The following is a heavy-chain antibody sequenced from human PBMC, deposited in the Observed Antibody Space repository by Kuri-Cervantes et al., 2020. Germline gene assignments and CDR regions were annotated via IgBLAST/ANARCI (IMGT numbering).Heavy chain of an antibody. V-gene: IGHV1-69*06. CDR3: ASAYAYQLPNTPYYYYYYMDV. Sequence: SVKVSCKASGGTFSSYAISWVRQAPGQGLEWMGGIIPIFATANYAQKFQGRVTITADKSTSTAYMELSSLRSEDTAVYYCASAYAYQLPNTPYYYYYYMDVWGKGTTVTVSS. J-gene: IGHJ6*03. CDR1: GGTFSSYA. CDR2: IIPIFATA. D-gene: IGHD2-2*01.